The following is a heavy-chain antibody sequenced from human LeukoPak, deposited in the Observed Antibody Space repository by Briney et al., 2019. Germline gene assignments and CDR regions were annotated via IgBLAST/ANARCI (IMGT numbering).Heavy chain of an antibody. J-gene: IGHJ4*02. CDR3: ARVMPLEGSGSDTFDY. CDR2: FSPHSGGT. D-gene: IGHD3-10*01. CDR1: GYTFTGYY. Sequence: ASVKVSCKPSGYTFTGYYMHWVRQAPGQGLEWMGWFSPHSGGTKYAQKFQGRVTMSRDTSISTAYMELSRLRSDDTAVYYCARVMPLEGSGSDTFDYWGQGTLVTVSS. V-gene: IGHV1-2*02.